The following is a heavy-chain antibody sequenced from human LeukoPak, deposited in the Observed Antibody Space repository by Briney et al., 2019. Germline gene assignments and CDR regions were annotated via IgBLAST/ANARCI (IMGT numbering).Heavy chain of an antibody. CDR3: ATSGYGDGY. CDR1: GFAFGQYE. Sequence: PGGSLRLSCAASGFAFGQYEMNWVRQAPGKGLEWIAYISVRAGTIYYGDSAEGRFTISRDDAKNSLYLQMNSLRAEDTAVYYCATSGYGDGYWGQGTLVTVSS. D-gene: IGHD4-17*01. J-gene: IGHJ4*02. CDR2: ISVRAGTI. V-gene: IGHV3-48*03.